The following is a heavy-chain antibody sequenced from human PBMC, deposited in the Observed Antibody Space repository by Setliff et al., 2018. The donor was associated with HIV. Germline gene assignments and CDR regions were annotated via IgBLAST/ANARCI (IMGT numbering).Heavy chain of an antibody. CDR3: ARGQTSVTLQFDH. CDR1: GFTFSSHW. V-gene: IGHV3-7*01. CDR2: INQDGSEK. J-gene: IGHJ4*02. D-gene: IGHD4-17*01. Sequence: GSLRLSCAVSGFTFSSHWMVWVRQAPGKGLEWVANINQDGSEKNYVDSVKGRFTISRDNAKNSLFLQMNSLRAEDMAVYYCARGQTSVTLQFDHWGQGTLVTVSS.